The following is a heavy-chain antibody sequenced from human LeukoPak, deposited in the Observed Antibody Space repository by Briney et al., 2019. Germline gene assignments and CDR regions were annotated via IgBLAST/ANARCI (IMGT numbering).Heavy chain of an antibody. D-gene: IGHD3-10*01. V-gene: IGHV3-7*05. Sequence: GGSLRLSCAASGFTFSNYCMSWVRQAPGKGLEWVANIKQDGSEEYYVDSVKGRFAISRDSAKTSLYLQMNSLRAEDTDVYYCARDRGFPYKLAFDVWGQGTMVTVSS. CDR1: GFTFSNYC. J-gene: IGHJ3*01. CDR2: IKQDGSEE. CDR3: ARDRGFPYKLAFDV.